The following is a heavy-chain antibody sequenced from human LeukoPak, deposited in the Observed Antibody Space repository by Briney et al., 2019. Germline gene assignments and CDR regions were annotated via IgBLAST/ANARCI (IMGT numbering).Heavy chain of an antibody. D-gene: IGHD5-18*01. CDR3: AKSMSTAYRGFFDY. Sequence: GSLRLSCAASGFTFITYAMSWVRQAPGMGLEWVSSISNDSVDTYYADSVKGRLSISRDNSKNTLYLQINSLSAEDTAMYYCAKSMSTAYRGFFDYWGQGILVSVSS. V-gene: IGHV3-23*01. J-gene: IGHJ4*02. CDR2: ISNDSVDT. CDR1: GFTFITYA.